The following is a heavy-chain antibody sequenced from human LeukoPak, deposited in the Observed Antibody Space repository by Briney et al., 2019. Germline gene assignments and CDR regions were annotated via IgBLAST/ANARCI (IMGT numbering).Heavy chain of an antibody. CDR2: ISAYNGNT. CDR1: GYTFTSYG. V-gene: IGHV1-18*01. CDR3: ATYDFWSGYLDY. Sequence: ASVKVSCKAAGYTFTSYGISWVRHAPGQGLEWMGWISAYNGNTNYAQKLQGRVTMTTDTSTSTAYMELRSLRSDDTAVYYCATYDFWSGYLDYWGQGTLVTVSS. J-gene: IGHJ4*02. D-gene: IGHD3-3*01.